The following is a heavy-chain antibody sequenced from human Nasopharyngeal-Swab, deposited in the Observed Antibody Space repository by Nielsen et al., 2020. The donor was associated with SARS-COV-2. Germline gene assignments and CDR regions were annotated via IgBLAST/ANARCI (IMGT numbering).Heavy chain of an antibody. J-gene: IGHJ4*02. CDR1: GGSISSSGSY. Sequence: SETLSLTCTVSGGSISSSGSYWSWIRQPPGKGLEWIGYIYYSGTTNYNPSLKSRVTISVDTSKNQFSLKLRSVSAADTAVYYCARDTGYSSSPYFDYWGQGTLVTVSS. V-gene: IGHV4-61*08. CDR3: ARDTGYSSSPYFDY. CDR2: IYYSGTT. D-gene: IGHD6-13*01.